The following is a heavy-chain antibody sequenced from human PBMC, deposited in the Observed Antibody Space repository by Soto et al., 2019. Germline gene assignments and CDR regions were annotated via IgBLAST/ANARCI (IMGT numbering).Heavy chain of an antibody. J-gene: IGHJ4*02. CDR1: GYTFSNYG. Sequence: QVQLVQSGVELKKPGASVRVSCQASGYTFSNYGITWVRQAPGKELEWVGWLSAYNANTKYAQKLQGRVTMTTDTSTNTVYMELRNLRSDDTAVYYCVKSGGEAELLILDYWGQGTRVTVSS. CDR3: VKSGGEAELLILDY. CDR2: LSAYNANT. V-gene: IGHV1-18*04. D-gene: IGHD1-26*01.